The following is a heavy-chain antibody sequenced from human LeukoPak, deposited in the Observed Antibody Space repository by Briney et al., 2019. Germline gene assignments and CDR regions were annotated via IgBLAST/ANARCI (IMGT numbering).Heavy chain of an antibody. Sequence: GSLRLSCAASGFTSSSYALNWVRQAPGKGLEWVATVSGSGDRMYHADSVKGRFTISRDNSKNTIYLQMNSLRAEDTALYYCAKAAAAPGFDFWGQGTLVTVSS. D-gene: IGHD6-13*01. CDR1: GFTSSSYA. CDR3: AKAAAAPGFDF. J-gene: IGHJ4*02. CDR2: VSGSGDRM. V-gene: IGHV3-23*01.